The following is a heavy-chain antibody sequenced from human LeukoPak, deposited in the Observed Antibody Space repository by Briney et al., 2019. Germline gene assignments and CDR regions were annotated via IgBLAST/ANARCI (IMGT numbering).Heavy chain of an antibody. V-gene: IGHV1-3*01. CDR1: GYTFTSYA. CDR3: ARPYNSRNWFDP. J-gene: IGHJ5*02. D-gene: IGHD6-13*01. CDR2: INAGNGNT. Sequence: ASVKVSCKASGYTFTSYAMHWVRQAPGQRLEWMGWINAGNGNTRYSQKFQGRVTITRDTSASTAYMELSSLRSEDTAVYYCARPYNSRNWFDPWGQGTLVTVSS.